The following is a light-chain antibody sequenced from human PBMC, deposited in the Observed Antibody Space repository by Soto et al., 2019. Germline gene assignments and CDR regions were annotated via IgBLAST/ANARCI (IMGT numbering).Light chain of an antibody. Sequence: QSALTQPASVSGSPGQSITISCTGTSTDVGGYNYVSWYQHHPGKAPKLMIYEVSNRPSGVSNRFSGSKSGNPASLPISGLLAEDEADYYCSSYTSSSILGVFGGGTKLTVL. CDR3: SSYTSSSILGV. CDR2: EVS. V-gene: IGLV2-14*01. J-gene: IGLJ2*01. CDR1: STDVGGYNY.